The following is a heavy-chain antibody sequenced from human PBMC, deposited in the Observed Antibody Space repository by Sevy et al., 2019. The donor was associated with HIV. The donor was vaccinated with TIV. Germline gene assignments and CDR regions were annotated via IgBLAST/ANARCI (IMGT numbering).Heavy chain of an antibody. CDR3: TATVTTPVHYYGMDV. CDR1: GFTFSNAW. Sequence: GGSLRLSCAASGFTFSNAWMSWVRQAPGKGLEWVGRIKSKTDGGTSDYAAPVKGRFTISRDDSKNTLYLQMNSLKTEDTAVYYCTATVTTPVHYYGMDVRGQGTTVTVSS. V-gene: IGHV3-15*01. J-gene: IGHJ6*02. CDR2: IKSKTDGGTS. D-gene: IGHD4-17*01.